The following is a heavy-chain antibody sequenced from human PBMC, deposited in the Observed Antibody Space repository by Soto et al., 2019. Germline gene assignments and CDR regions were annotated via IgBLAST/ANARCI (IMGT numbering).Heavy chain of an antibody. J-gene: IGHJ6*02. CDR3: ARVLTGYSSGWDYGMDV. D-gene: IGHD6-19*01. Sequence: ASVKVSCKASGYTFTSYAMHWVRQAPGQRFEWMGWINAGNGNTKYSQKFQGRVTITRDTSASTAYMELSSLRSEDTAVYYCARVLTGYSSGWDYGMDVWGQGTTVTVSS. V-gene: IGHV1-3*01. CDR2: INAGNGNT. CDR1: GYTFTSYA.